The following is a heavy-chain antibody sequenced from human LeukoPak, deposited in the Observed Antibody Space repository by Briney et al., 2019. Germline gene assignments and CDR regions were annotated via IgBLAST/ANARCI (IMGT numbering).Heavy chain of an antibody. CDR1: GYTFTSYD. CDR2: MNPNSGNT. J-gene: IGHJ6*02. D-gene: IGHD6-13*01. Sequence: ASVKVSCKASGYTFTSYDINWVRQATGQGLEWMGWMNPNSGNTGYAQKFQGRVTMTRNTSISTAYMELSSLRSEDTAVYYCARGGYSSSWPRGYYYGMDVWGQGTTVTVSS. CDR3: ARGGYSSSWPRGYYYGMDV. V-gene: IGHV1-8*01.